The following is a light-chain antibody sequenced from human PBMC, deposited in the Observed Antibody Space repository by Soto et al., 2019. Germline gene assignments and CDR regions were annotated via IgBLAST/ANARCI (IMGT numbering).Light chain of an antibody. Sequence: QSALTQPASVSGSPGQSITISCTGTSSDVGGYNSVSWYQHHPGKAPKLMIYDVSIRPSGVSTRFSGSKSGNTASLTISGLQAEDEADYYCCSYRSSSTPYVLFGGGTKLTV. CDR3: CSYRSSSTPYVL. CDR2: DVS. J-gene: IGLJ2*01. V-gene: IGLV2-14*03. CDR1: SSDVGGYNS.